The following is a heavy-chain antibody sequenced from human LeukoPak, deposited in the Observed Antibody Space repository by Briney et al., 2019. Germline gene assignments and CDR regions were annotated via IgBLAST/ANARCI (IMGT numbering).Heavy chain of an antibody. D-gene: IGHD1-26*01. CDR1: GFTFSDHY. CDR2: TKNKANSYTT. Sequence: PGGSLRLSCAASGFTFSDHYMDWVRQAPGKGLEWVGRTKNKANSYTTEYAASVKGRFTISRDESKNSLYLQMNSLKTEDTAVYYCARWDSGSCSDWGQGTLVTGSS. V-gene: IGHV3-72*01. J-gene: IGHJ4*02. CDR3: ARWDSGSCSD.